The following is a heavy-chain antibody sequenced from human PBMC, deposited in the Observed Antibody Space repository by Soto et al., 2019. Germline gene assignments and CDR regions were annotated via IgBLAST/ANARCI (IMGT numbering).Heavy chain of an antibody. V-gene: IGHV5-51*03. D-gene: IGHD3-16*02. Sequence: EVQLVQSGAEVKKPGESLKISCKASGYSFTSYWIGWVRQMPGKGLEWMGIIYPGDSDTRNSPSFQGQVTLSVDKSISTAYLQWSSLKASDTAIYYCAREAPRSGRYTEWGQGTLVTVSS. CDR3: AREAPRSGRYTE. CDR1: GYSFTSYW. J-gene: IGHJ4*02. CDR2: IYPGDSDT.